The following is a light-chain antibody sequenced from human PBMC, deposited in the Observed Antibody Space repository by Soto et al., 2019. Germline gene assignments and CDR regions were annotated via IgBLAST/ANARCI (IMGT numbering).Light chain of an antibody. J-gene: IGKJ2*01. Sequence: DIQMTQSPSSLSASVGDRVTITCRASQSIGIYLNWYQQKPGDPPNLLIYAASSLQRGVPARFSGSGSETDFTLTISSLQPGDFAIYYCQQSFSTPYTFGLGTKVDIK. CDR3: QQSFSTPYT. CDR1: QSIGIY. CDR2: AAS. V-gene: IGKV1-39*01.